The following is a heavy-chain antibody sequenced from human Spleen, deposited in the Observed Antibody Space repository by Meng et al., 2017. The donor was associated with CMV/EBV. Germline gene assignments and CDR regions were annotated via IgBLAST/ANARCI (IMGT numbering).Heavy chain of an antibody. CDR3: ARHSERYCISTSCLFDP. J-gene: IGHJ5*02. CDR1: GYSFTSYW. V-gene: IGHV5-51*01. D-gene: IGHD2-2*01. CDR2: SYPGDSDT. Sequence: KVSCKGSGYSFTSYWIGWVRQMPGKGLEWMGISYPGDSDTRYSPSFQGQVTISADKSISTAYLQWSSLKAPDTAMYYCARHSERYCISTSCLFDPWGQGTLVTVSS.